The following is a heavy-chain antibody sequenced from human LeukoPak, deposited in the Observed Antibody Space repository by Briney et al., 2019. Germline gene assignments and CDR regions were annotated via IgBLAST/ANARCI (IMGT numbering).Heavy chain of an antibody. V-gene: IGHV3-23*01. CDR3: AKGHRGVMRGAFDY. Sequence: GGSLRLSCAASGFTFSSYAMSWVRQAPGKGLEWVSAISGSGGSTYYADSVKGRFTIYRDNSKNTLYLQMNSLRAEDTAVYYCAKGHRGVMRGAFDYWGQGTLVTVSS. CDR2: ISGSGGST. D-gene: IGHD3-10*01. CDR1: GFTFSSYA. J-gene: IGHJ4*02.